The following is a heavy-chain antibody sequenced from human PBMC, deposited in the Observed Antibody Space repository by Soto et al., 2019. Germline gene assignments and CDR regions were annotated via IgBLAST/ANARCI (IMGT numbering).Heavy chain of an antibody. CDR2: INPNSGGT. J-gene: IGHJ6*02. V-gene: IGHV1-2*04. CDR1: GYTFTGYY. Sequence: ASVRVSCKASGYTFTGYYMHWVRQAPGQGPEWMGWINPNSGGTNYAQKFQGWVTMTRDTSISTAYMELSRLRSDDTAVYYCARGGGLSSPSYGLDVSGQGTTVTVSS. CDR3: ARGGGLSSPSYGLDV. D-gene: IGHD3-10*01.